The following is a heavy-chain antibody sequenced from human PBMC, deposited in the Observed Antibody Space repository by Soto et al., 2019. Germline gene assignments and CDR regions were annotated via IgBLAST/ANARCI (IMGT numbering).Heavy chain of an antibody. D-gene: IGHD2-2*01. J-gene: IGHJ4*02. CDR1: GDSASSNSVA. Sequence: LSQTLSLTCDISGDSASSNSVAWNWIRQSPSRGLEWLGRTYYRSKWYFDYAVSVKSRLTVNPDTSKNQFSLHLNSVTPDDTAVYYCARDWFVTSWFRLDSWGQGTPVTVSS. CDR2: TYYRSKWYF. V-gene: IGHV6-1*01. CDR3: ARDWFVTSWFRLDS.